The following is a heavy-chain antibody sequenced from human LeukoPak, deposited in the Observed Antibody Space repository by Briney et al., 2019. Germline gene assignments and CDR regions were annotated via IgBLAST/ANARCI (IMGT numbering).Heavy chain of an antibody. V-gene: IGHV1-69*13. D-gene: IGHD1-26*01. CDR1: GGTFSSYA. CDR2: IIPIFGTA. CDR3: ARSLTVGATSYNWFDP. J-gene: IGHJ5*02. Sequence: ASVKVSCKASGGTFSSYAISWVRQAPGQGLEWMGGIIPIFGTANYAQKFQGRVTITADESTSTAYMELRSLRSEDTAIYYCARSLTVGATSYNWFDPWGQGTLVTVSS.